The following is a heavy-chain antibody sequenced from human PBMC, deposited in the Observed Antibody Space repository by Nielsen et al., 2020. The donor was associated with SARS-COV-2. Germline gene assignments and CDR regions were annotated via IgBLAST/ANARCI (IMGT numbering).Heavy chain of an antibody. CDR1: GGSFSGYY. CDR2: INHSGST. CDR3: ARDGTVTPFDY. Sequence: SETLSLTCAVYGGSFSGYYWSWIRQPPGKGLEWIGEINHSGSTNYNPSLKSRVTISVDTSKNQFSLKLSSVTAADTAVYYCARDGTVTPFDYWGQGTLVTVSS. J-gene: IGHJ4*02. D-gene: IGHD4-17*01. V-gene: IGHV4-34*01.